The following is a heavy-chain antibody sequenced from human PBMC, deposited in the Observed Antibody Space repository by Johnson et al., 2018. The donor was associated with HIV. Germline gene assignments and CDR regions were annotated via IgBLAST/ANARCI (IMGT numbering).Heavy chain of an antibody. CDR2: FYSGGFT. J-gene: IGHJ3*02. D-gene: IGHD4-17*01. CDR3: ARGGYGEVFDI. CDR1: GFTVSSNY. V-gene: IGHV3-53*01. Sequence: VQLVESGGGLIQPGGSLRLSCAASGFTVSSNYMSWVRQAPGKGLEWVSVFYSGGFTYYADSVKGRFTISRDNSKNTLYLQMNSLRAEDTAVDYCARGGYGEVFDIWGQGTMVTVSS.